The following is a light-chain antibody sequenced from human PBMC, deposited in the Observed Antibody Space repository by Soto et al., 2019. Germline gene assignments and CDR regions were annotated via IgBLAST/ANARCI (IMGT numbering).Light chain of an antibody. CDR1: QSVSNN. Sequence: EIVMTQSPATLSVSPGERATLSCRASQSVSNNLAWYPQQPGQAPRLLSYGASTRANGIPDRFSCSGSGTEFTLTISSLQSEDFAVYYCQQYNYWPPLTFGGVNKVEIK. CDR3: QQYNYWPPLT. V-gene: IGKV3-15*01. J-gene: IGKJ4*01. CDR2: GAS.